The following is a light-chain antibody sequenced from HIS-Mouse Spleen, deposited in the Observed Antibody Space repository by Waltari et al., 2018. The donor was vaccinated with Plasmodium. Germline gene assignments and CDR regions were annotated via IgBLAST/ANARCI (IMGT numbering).Light chain of an antibody. CDR2: GAS. Sequence: EIVMTQSPATLPVSPGERATLSCRASQSISSNLAWYQQQPGQAPRPLIYGASTRATGIPARFSGSGSGTEFTLTISSLQSEDFAVYYCQQYNNWSFTFGPGTKVDIK. J-gene: IGKJ3*01. CDR1: QSISSN. CDR3: QQYNNWSFT. V-gene: IGKV3-15*01.